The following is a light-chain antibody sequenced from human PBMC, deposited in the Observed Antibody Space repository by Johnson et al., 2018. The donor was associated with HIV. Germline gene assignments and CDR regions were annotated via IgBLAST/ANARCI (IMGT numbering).Light chain of an antibody. V-gene: IGLV1-51*01. Sequence: QSVLTQPPSVSAAPGQKVTISCSGSSSNIGNNDVSWYQQLPGTAPKLLIYDNHKRPSGIPDRFSGSKSGTSATLGITGLQTGDEADYYCGTWDSSLSAGPYVFGTGPKVTVL. J-gene: IGLJ1*01. CDR1: SSNIGNND. CDR2: DNH. CDR3: GTWDSSLSAGPYV.